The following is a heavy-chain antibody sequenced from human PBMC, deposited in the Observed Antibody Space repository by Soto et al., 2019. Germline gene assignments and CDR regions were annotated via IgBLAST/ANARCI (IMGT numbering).Heavy chain of an antibody. CDR2: ISGSGGST. J-gene: IGHJ5*02. Sequence: WGSLRLSCAASGFTSSSYALGWVRQAPGKGLEWVSAISGSGGSTYYADSVKGRFTISRDNSKNTLYLQMNSLRAEDTAVYYCAKCSVVRGGHNWFDPWGQGTLVTVSS. V-gene: IGHV3-23*01. CDR3: AKCSVVRGGHNWFDP. CDR1: GFTSSSYA. D-gene: IGHD3-10*01.